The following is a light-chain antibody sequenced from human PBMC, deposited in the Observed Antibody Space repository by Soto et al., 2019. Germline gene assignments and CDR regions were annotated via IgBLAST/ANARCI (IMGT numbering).Light chain of an antibody. Sequence: EIVLTQSPATLSLSQGEKPTPSCRASQSVGSYLAWYQQKPGQAPRLLIYDASSRAIGIPARFSGSGSGTDFTLTISSLEPEDFAVYHCQQRSSWPSLTFGGGTKVDIK. CDR2: DAS. CDR3: QQRSSWPSLT. V-gene: IGKV3-11*01. J-gene: IGKJ4*01. CDR1: QSVGSY.